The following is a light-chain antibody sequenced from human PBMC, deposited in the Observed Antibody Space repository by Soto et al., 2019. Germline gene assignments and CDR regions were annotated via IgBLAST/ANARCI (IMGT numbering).Light chain of an antibody. Sequence: EIVLTQSPATLSLSPGERATLSCRASQRVSTYLAGYQQKPCQAPRLLIYGASNRATGIPARFSGSGSATDFTLTISSREPEDFAVYYCQHRNNCPTVAAFGGGTKVEIK. CDR3: QHRNNCPTVAA. J-gene: IGKJ4*01. CDR2: GAS. V-gene: IGKV3-11*01. CDR1: QRVSTY.